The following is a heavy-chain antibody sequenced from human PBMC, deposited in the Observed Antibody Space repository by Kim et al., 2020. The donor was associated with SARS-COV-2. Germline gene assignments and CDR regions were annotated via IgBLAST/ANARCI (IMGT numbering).Heavy chain of an antibody. V-gene: IGHV1-3*01. Sequence: FQGRVTITRDTSASTAYMELSSLRSEDTAVYYCARDRLDTAMVNNYYGMDVWGQGTTVTVSS. CDR3: ARDRLDTAMVNNYYGMDV. J-gene: IGHJ6*02. D-gene: IGHD5-18*01.